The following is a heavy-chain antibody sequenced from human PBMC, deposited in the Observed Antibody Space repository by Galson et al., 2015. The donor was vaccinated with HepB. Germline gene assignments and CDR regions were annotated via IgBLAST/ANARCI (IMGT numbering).Heavy chain of an antibody. J-gene: IGHJ3*02. CDR1: GYTFTSYY. Sequence: SVKVSCKASGYTFTSYYMHWVRQAPGQGLEWMGIINPSGGSTSYAQKFQGRVTMTRDTSTSTVYMELSSLRSEDTAVYYCARDRITFGGVIAAWDAFGIWGQGTMVTVSS. CDR2: INPSGGST. D-gene: IGHD3-16*02. V-gene: IGHV1-46*01. CDR3: ARDRITFGGVIAAWDAFGI.